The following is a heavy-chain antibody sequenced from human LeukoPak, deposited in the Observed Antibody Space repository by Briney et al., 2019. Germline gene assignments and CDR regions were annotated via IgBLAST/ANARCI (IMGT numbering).Heavy chain of an antibody. D-gene: IGHD3-16*01. Sequence: ASVKVSCKASGGTFSSYAISWVRQAPGQGLEWMGGIIPIFGTANYAQKFQCRVTITTDESTSTAYMELSSLRSEDTAVYYCATPYVWGSWYCFDYWGQGTLVTVSS. CDR2: IIPIFGTA. J-gene: IGHJ4*02. V-gene: IGHV1-69*05. CDR1: GGTFSSYA. CDR3: ATPYVWGSWYCFDY.